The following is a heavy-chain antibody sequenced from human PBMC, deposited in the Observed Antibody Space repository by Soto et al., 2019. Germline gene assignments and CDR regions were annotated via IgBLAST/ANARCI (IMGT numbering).Heavy chain of an antibody. Sequence: TSETLSLTCTVSGGSISSGGYYWSWIRQHPGKGLEWIGYIYYSGSTNYNPSLKSRVTISVDTSKNQFSLKLSSVTAADTAVYYCARMIFARLVRNYYYMDVWGKGTTVTVSS. J-gene: IGHJ6*03. V-gene: IGHV4-61*08. CDR3: ARMIFARLVRNYYYMDV. CDR1: GGSISSGGYY. CDR2: IYYSGST. D-gene: IGHD6-6*01.